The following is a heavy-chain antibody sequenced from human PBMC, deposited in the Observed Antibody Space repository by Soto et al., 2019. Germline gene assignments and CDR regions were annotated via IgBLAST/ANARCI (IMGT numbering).Heavy chain of an antibody. Sequence: GGSLRLSCAASGFTFSSYAMHWVRQAPGKGLEWVAVISYDGSNKYYADSGKGRFTISRDNSKNTLYLQMNSLRAEDTAVYYCARGGLPTGTTSYVYYYYYYYMDVWGKGTTVTVSS. D-gene: IGHD1-1*01. V-gene: IGHV3-30*04. J-gene: IGHJ6*03. CDR3: ARGGLPTGTTSYVYYYYYYYMDV. CDR1: GFTFSSYA. CDR2: ISYDGSNK.